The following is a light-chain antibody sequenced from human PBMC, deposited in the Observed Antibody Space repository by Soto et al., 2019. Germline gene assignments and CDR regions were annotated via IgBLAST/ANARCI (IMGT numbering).Light chain of an antibody. V-gene: IGKV1-27*01. CDR3: QKYNSAPFT. Sequence: DIQMTQSPSSLSASVGDRVTITCRASQEISNYLAWYQQKPGKVPKLLIYAASTLQSGVPSRFSGSGSGTDFTLTISCLXXXXXXXYYCQKYNSAPFTFGPGTKVDIK. CDR1: QEISNY. CDR2: AAS. J-gene: IGKJ3*01.